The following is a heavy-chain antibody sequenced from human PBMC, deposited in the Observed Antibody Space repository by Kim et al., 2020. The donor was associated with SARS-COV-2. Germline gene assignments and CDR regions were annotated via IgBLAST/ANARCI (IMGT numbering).Heavy chain of an antibody. CDR1: GGTFSSYA. D-gene: IGHD3-10*01. V-gene: IGHV1-69*13. CDR3: ASYFSPGDGSGQKTFRGYYYGMDV. Sequence: SVKVSCKASGGTFSSYAISWVRQAPGQGLEWMGGIIPIFGTANYAQKFQGRVTITADESTSTAYMELSSLRSEDTAVYYCASYFSPGDGSGQKTFRGYYYGMDVWGQGTTVTVSS. J-gene: IGHJ6*02. CDR2: IIPIFGTA.